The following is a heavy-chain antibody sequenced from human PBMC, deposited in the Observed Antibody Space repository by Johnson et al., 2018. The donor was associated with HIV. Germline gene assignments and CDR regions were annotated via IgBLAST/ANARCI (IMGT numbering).Heavy chain of an antibody. Sequence: QVQLVESGGGVVQPGRSLRLSCAASGFTFSSYAMHWVRQAPGKGLEWVAVIWYDGSNKYYADSVKGRFTISRDNSKNTLYLQMNSLRAEDTAVYYCASLSSSGAFDIWGQGTMVTVSS. D-gene: IGHD6-6*01. CDR3: ASLSSSGAFDI. J-gene: IGHJ3*02. CDR2: IWYDGSNK. V-gene: IGHV3-33*08. CDR1: GFTFSSYA.